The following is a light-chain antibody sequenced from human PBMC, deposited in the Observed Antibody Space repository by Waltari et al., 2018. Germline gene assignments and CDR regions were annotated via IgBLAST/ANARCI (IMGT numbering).Light chain of an antibody. V-gene: IGLV2-23*01. Sequence: QSALTQPASVSGSPGQSITIPCTGTSSDVGRDKLVSWYQQHPVKAPRLMILADSNRPSGSSNRFSGSKSGNTASLTISGLQAEDEAAYYCCSYAGSSTVKFGEGTYLTVL. CDR3: CSYAGSSTVK. CDR2: ADS. J-gene: IGLJ2*01. CDR1: SSDVGRDKL.